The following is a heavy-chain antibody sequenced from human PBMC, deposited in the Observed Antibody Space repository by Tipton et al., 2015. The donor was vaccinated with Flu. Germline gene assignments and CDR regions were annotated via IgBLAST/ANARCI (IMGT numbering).Heavy chain of an antibody. CDR1: GGSISSYF. D-gene: IGHD3-10*02. J-gene: IGHJ4*02. CDR2: ISYSGNT. Sequence: TLSLTCTVSGGSISSYFWSWIRQPPGKGLEWIGGISYSGNTYSNPSLKSRVVISVDTSKNQFSLKLTSVTAADTAVYYCARLSYYDVDLKNFYFDYWGQGALVTVSS. CDR3: ARLSYYDVDLKNFYFDY. V-gene: IGHV4-59*05.